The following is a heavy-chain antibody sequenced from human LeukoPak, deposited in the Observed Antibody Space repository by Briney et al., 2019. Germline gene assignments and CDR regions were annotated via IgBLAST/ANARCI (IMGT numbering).Heavy chain of an antibody. J-gene: IGHJ5*02. V-gene: IGHV1-8*03. CDR2: MNPNSGNT. CDR1: GYTFTSYD. Sequence: ASVKVSCKASGYTFTSYDINRVRQATGQGLEWMGWMNPNSGNTGYAQKFQGRVTITRNTSISTAYMELSSLRSEDTAVYYCARCPYCSSTSCYNPAVFDPWGQGTLVTVSS. D-gene: IGHD2-2*02. CDR3: ARCPYCSSTSCYNPAVFDP.